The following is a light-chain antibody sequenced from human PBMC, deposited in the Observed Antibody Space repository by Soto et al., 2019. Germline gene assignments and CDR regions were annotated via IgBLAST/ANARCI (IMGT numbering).Light chain of an antibody. CDR3: QQTYSTPIT. CDR2: AAS. CDR1: QSISNY. Sequence: DIQMPQSPSSLSASVGDRGAIACRASQSISNYLNWYQQRPGKAPKLLIYAASSLQSGVPSRFSGSGSGTDFTLTISSLQPEDVVTYYCQQTYSTPITFGQGTRLEIK. V-gene: IGKV1-39*01. J-gene: IGKJ5*01.